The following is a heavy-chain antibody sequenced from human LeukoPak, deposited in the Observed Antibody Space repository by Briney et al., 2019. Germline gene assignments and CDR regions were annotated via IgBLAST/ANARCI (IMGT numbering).Heavy chain of an antibody. CDR2: IYYSGNT. D-gene: IGHD6-19*01. Sequence: SETLSLTCTVSGGSISNYYWSWIRQPPGKGLEWIGYIYYSGNTNYNPSLKSRVTISVDTSKNQFSLKLSSVTAADTAVYYCARASYSNGWLPFDYWGQGTLVTVSS. V-gene: IGHV4-59*01. J-gene: IGHJ4*02. CDR3: ARASYSNGWLPFDY. CDR1: GGSISNYY.